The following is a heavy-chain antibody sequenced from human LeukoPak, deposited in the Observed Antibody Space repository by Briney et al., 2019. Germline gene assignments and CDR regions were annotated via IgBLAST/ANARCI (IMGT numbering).Heavy chain of an antibody. CDR3: ASCHCTNGVCYGECEYFQH. Sequence: GGSLRLSCAASGFTFSSFAMSWVRQAPGKGLEWISVISASGGSTYYADSVKGRFTISRDNSKNTLHLQMNSLRAEDTAVYYCASCHCTNGVCYGECEYFQHWGQGTLVTVSS. CDR1: GFTFSSFA. D-gene: IGHD2-8*01. V-gene: IGHV3-23*01. CDR2: ISASGGST. J-gene: IGHJ1*01.